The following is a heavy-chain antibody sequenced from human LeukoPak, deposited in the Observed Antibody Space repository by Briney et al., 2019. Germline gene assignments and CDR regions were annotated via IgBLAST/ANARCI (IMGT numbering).Heavy chain of an antibody. V-gene: IGHV3-23*01. Sequence: GGSLRLSCAASGFTFSTYAMSWVRQAPGKGLEWVSGISISGGSAYYADSVKGRFTISRDNSKDTLYLQMNRLRAEDTAVYYCAKDRDLLFAHCWFDLWGQGILVTVSS. D-gene: IGHD3-10*01. CDR3: AKDRDLLFAHCWFDL. CDR2: ISISGGSA. J-gene: IGHJ5*02. CDR1: GFTFSTYA.